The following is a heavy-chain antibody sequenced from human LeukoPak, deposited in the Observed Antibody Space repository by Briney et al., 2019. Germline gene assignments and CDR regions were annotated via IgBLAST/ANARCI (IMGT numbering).Heavy chain of an antibody. J-gene: IGHJ4*02. CDR2: IYYSGST. Sequence: SQTLSLTRTVSGGSISSGGYYWSWIRQHPGKGLEWIGYIYYSGSTYYNPSLKSRVTISVDTSKSQFSLRLSSVTAADTAVYYCARDLRGDFDYWGQGTLVTVSS. D-gene: IGHD5/OR15-5a*01. V-gene: IGHV4-31*03. CDR1: GGSISSGGYY. CDR3: ARDLRGDFDY.